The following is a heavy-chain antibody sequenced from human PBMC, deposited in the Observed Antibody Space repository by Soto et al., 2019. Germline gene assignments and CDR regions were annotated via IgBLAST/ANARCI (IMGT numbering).Heavy chain of an antibody. D-gene: IGHD2-8*01. J-gene: IGHJ4*02. V-gene: IGHV1-18*01. Sequence: ASVKVSCKASGYTFTSYGISWVRRAPGQGLEWMGWISAYNGNTNYAQKLQGRVTMTTDTSTSTAYMELRSLRSDDTAVYYCARSGSRIVLMVYAGLDYWGQGTLVTVSS. CDR3: ARSGSRIVLMVYAGLDY. CDR1: GYTFTSYG. CDR2: ISAYNGNT.